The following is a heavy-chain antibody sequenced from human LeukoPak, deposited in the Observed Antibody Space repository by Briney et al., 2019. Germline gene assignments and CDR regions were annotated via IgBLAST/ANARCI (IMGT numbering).Heavy chain of an antibody. D-gene: IGHD2-2*02. CDR3: ARQSPEKQPTSPDFVVVPAAIVGVGAFDI. J-gene: IGHJ3*02. CDR2: IYYSGST. V-gene: IGHV4-31*03. CDR1: GGSISSGGYY. Sequence: SETLSLTCTVSGGSISSGGYYWSWIRQHPGKGLEWIGYIYYSGSTYYNPSLKSRVTISVDTSKNQFSLKLSSVTPADTAVYYCARQSPEKQPTSPDFVVVPAAIVGVGAFDIWGQGTMVTVSS.